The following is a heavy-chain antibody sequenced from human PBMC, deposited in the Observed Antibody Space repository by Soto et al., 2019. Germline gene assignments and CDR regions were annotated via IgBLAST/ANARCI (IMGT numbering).Heavy chain of an antibody. CDR1: GFTFSSYG. CDR3: ARDEKIWGLSGLFDY. Sequence: QVQVVESGGGVVQPGRSLRLSCAASGFTFSSYGMHWVRQAPGKGLEWVAVISYHGSNKYYADSVKGRFTISRDNSKNTLYLQMNSLRAEDTAVYYCARDEKIWGLSGLFDYWGQGTLVTVSS. D-gene: IGHD3-16*01. J-gene: IGHJ4*02. V-gene: IGHV3-30*03. CDR2: ISYHGSNK.